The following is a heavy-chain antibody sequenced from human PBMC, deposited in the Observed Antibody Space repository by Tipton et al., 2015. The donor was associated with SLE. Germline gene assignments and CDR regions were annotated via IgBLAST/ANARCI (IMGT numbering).Heavy chain of an antibody. CDR1: GFTFSNYA. CDR2: IYSGYYT. D-gene: IGHD3-10*01. Sequence: GSLRLSCAASGFTFSNYAMTWVRQAPGKGLEWVSVIYSGYYTLYADSVRGRFTISRDNSKNSLYLQMNSLRVADTAVYYCVKDLDRGSVASYWGQGTLVTVSS. CDR3: VKDLDRGSVASY. J-gene: IGHJ4*02. V-gene: IGHV3-23*03.